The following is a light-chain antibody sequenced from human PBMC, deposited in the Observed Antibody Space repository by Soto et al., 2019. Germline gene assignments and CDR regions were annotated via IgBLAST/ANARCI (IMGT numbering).Light chain of an antibody. CDR1: QSVSSSY. Sequence: EIVLTQSPGTLSLSPGERATLSCRASQSVSSSYLAWYQQQPGQAPRLLIDGASSRATGIPDRFSGSGSGTDFTLTISRLEPEDLAVYYCQQYGSSRTFGQGTKVEIK. CDR2: GAS. CDR3: QQYGSSRT. V-gene: IGKV3-20*01. J-gene: IGKJ1*01.